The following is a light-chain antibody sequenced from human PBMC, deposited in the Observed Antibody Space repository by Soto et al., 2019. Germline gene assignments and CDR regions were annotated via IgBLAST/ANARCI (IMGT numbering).Light chain of an antibody. J-gene: IGKJ1*01. CDR1: QSISRW. Sequence: DIQMTQSPSTLSASVGDRVSITCRASQSISRWLAWYQQKPGKAPKVLIWDASSLQRGVPSRFSGSGSGTEFTLTISSLQPDDFATYYCQQYNGYSTWTFGQGTKVDIK. CDR2: DAS. V-gene: IGKV1-5*01. CDR3: QQYNGYSTWT.